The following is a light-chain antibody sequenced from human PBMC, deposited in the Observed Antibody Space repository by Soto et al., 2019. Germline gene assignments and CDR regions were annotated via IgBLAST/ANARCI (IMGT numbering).Light chain of an antibody. V-gene: IGLV2-8*01. J-gene: IGLJ2*01. CDR2: EVS. CDR1: SSDVGGYNY. Sequence: QSALTQPPSASGSPGQSVTISCTGTSSDVGGYNYVSWYQQHPGKVPKLMIYEVSKRPSGVPDRFSGSKSGNTASLTVSVLQAEDEADYYCSSYAGRNTLVFGGGTQLTVL. CDR3: SSYAGRNTLV.